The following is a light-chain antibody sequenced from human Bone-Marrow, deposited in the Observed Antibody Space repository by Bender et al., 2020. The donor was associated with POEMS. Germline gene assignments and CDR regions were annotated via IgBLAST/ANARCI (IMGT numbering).Light chain of an antibody. V-gene: IGLV1-40*01. Sequence: QSALTQPPSVSGVPGQRVSISCTGNSSNIGAGYDVNWYVQVPGAAPQLLIYENINRPSGVPGRFSASKSGTSASLAITGLQADDDGDYYCQSYDGNSWVFGGGTQLTVL. J-gene: IGLJ3*02. CDR2: ENI. CDR3: QSYDGNSWV. CDR1: SSNIGAGYD.